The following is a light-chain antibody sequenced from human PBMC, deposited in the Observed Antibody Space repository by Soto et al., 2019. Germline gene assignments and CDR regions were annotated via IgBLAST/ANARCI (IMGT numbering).Light chain of an antibody. Sequence: EIVMTQSPATLSVSPGERVTLSCRASQSAISNLAWYQQKPGQTPRLLIYDASTRATDIPARFSGSGSGTDFTRTISGLLSEDFAVYYCHQYYKWPLTFGGGTKVEIQ. J-gene: IGKJ4*01. CDR3: HQYYKWPLT. V-gene: IGKV3-15*01. CDR2: DAS. CDR1: QSAISN.